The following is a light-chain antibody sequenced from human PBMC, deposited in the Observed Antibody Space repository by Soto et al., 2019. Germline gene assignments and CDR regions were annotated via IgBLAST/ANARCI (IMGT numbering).Light chain of an antibody. J-gene: IGLJ1*01. V-gene: IGLV2-14*01. CDR3: SSYTSASALL. CDR1: SSDVGGCNY. CDR2: EVS. Sequence: QSVLTQPASVSGSPGQSITISCTGTSSDVGGCNYVSWYQQHPGKAPKLMIFEVSNRPSGVSYRFSGSKSGNTASLTISGLQADDEADYYCSSYTSASALLFGTGTKVTVL.